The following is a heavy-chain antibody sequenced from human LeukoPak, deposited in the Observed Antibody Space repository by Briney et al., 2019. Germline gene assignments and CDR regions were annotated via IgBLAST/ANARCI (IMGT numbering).Heavy chain of an antibody. CDR1: GFTFSTCA. J-gene: IGHJ6*02. CDR3: ASSDFYYGFDV. CDR2: VSGGGSST. V-gene: IGHV3-23*01. Sequence: PGGSLRLSCAASGFTFSTCAMSWVRQAPGKGLEWVSGVSGGGSSTYYADSVKGRFTISRDNSKNILFLQMNSLRAEDTAVYYCASSDFYYGFDVRGQGTTVTVSS.